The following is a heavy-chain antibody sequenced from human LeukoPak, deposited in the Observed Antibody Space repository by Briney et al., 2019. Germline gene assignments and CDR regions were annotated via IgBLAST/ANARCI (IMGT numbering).Heavy chain of an antibody. D-gene: IGHD2-15*01. Sequence: EASVKVSCKASGYTFTSYGISGVRQVPGQGREWMGWISAYNGNTNYAQKLQGRVTMTTDTSTSTAYMELRSLRSDDTAVYYCARDSPLGYCSGGSCYPFDYWGQGTLVTVSS. CDR3: ARDSPLGYCSGGSCYPFDY. V-gene: IGHV1-18*01. CDR1: GYTFTSYG. CDR2: ISAYNGNT. J-gene: IGHJ4*02.